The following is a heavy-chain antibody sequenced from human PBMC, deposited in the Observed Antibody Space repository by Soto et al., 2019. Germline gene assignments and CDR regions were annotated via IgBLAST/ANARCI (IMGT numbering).Heavy chain of an antibody. CDR3: AKYYGDFWYFEL. J-gene: IGHJ2*01. Sequence: EVQLLESGGGLVQPGGSLRLSCAASGFTFINYAMSWVRQAPGKGLEWVSAISGSGGSTYYAESVKGRFTISRDNSKNTLYLQMNSLRTDDTAVYYCAKYYGDFWYFELWGRGTLVTVSS. CDR2: ISGSGGST. CDR1: GFTFINYA. D-gene: IGHD4-17*01. V-gene: IGHV3-23*01.